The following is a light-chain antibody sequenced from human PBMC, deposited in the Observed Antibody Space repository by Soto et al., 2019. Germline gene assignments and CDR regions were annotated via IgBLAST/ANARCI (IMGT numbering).Light chain of an antibody. CDR1: QSVSSNH. J-gene: IGKJ5*01. Sequence: EIVLTQSPGTLSLSPGERATLSCRASQSVSSNHLAWYQQKPGQAPRLLIYGGSSRATGIPVRFSGSGSGTEFTLTISSLQSEDFAVYYCQLYGISPHFGQGTRLEI. CDR3: QLYGISPH. V-gene: IGKV3-20*01. CDR2: GGS.